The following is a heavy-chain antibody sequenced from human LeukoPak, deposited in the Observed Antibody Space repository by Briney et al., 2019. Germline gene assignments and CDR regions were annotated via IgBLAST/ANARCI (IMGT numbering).Heavy chain of an antibody. J-gene: IGHJ6*02. CDR1: GFTFSSYR. V-gene: IGHV3-21*01. CDR3: ARIDYYGSGSNLNYDV. Sequence: GGSLRLSCAASGFTFSSYRMTWVRQAPGKGLEWVSSISSSSSYIYYADSVKGRFTISRDNAKNSLYLQMNSLRAEDTAVYYCARIDYYGSGSNLNYDVWGQGTTVTVSS. CDR2: ISSSSSYI. D-gene: IGHD3-10*01.